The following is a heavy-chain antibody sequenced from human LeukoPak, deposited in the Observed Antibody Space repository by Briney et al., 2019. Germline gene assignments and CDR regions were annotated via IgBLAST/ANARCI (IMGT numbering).Heavy chain of an antibody. CDR3: ARDEVGEYSRSTSCC. J-gene: IGHJ4*02. CDR2: ISSSSSYI. Sequence: GGSLRLSCAASGFTFSSYSMNWVRQAPGKGLEWVSSISSSSSYIYYADSVKGRFTISRDNAKNSLYLQMNSLRAEDTAVYYCARDEVGEYSRSTSCCWGQGTLVTVSS. V-gene: IGHV3-21*01. CDR1: GFTFSSYS. D-gene: IGHD2-2*01.